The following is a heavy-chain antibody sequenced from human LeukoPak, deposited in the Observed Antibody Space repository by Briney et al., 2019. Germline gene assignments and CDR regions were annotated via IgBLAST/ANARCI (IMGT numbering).Heavy chain of an antibody. J-gene: IGHJ5*02. CDR3: ARDRRPSRYQLLQQQLVSPNTNWFDP. D-gene: IGHD6-13*01. CDR1: GYTFTSYY. Sequence: GASVKVSCKASGYTFTSYYMHWVRQAPGQGLEWMGIINPSGGSTSYAQKFQGRVTMTRDTSTSTVYVELSSLRSEDTAVYYCARDRRPSRYQLLQQQLVSPNTNWFDPWGQGTLVTVSS. V-gene: IGHV1-46*01. CDR2: INPSGGST.